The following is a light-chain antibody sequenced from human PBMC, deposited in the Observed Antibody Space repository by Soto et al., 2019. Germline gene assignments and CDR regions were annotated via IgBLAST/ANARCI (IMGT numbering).Light chain of an antibody. V-gene: IGLV4-60*03. CDR1: RGHSTYT. Sequence: QPVLTQSSSASASLGSSVKLTCTLSRGHSTYTIAWHQQQPGQAPQYLMKVEGSGDYNKGSGVPDRFSGSSSGADRYLTISNRQSEDEADYYCCSYAGRYTPYVFATGTKVTV. J-gene: IGLJ1*01. CDR2: VEGSGDY. CDR3: CSYAGRYTPYV.